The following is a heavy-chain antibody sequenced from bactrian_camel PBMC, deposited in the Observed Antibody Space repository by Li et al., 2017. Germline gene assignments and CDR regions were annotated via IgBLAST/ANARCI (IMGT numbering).Heavy chain of an antibody. Sequence: VQLVESGGGLVQPGGSLRLTCAASGYSVSSNSLAWFRQAPGKGLEWISAIKLDGSSTHYADSVKGRFTISRDNAKNTLYLQMNSLKREDTAEYYCAAVDYTCYSGSWCLNFGFWGQGTQVTVS. D-gene: IGHD3*01. CDR3: AAVDYTCYSGSWCLNFGF. J-gene: IGHJ6*01. CDR1: GYSVSSNS. CDR2: IKLDGSST. V-gene: IGHV3S31*01.